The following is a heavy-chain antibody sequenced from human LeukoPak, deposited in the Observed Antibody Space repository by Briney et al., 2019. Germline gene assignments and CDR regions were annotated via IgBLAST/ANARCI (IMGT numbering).Heavy chain of an antibody. V-gene: IGHV3-23*01. J-gene: IGHJ4*02. D-gene: IGHD2-21*01. Sequence: GGSLRLSCAASGFTFSSYEMNWVRQAPGKGLEWVSGITGSGGTTYYADSVKGRATISRDNSKNTLYLQMNSLRAEDTAIYYCARDLRVISFDNWGQGTLVSVSS. CDR2: ITGSGGTT. CDR3: ARDLRVISFDN. CDR1: GFTFSSYE.